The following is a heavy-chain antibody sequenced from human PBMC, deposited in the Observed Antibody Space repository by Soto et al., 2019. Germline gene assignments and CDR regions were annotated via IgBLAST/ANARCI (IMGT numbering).Heavy chain of an antibody. Sequence: QVQLVQSGAEVKKPGSSVKVSCKASGGTFSSYAISWVRQAPGQGLEWMGGIIPIFGTANCAQKFQGRGTITADESTSTAYMELSSLRSEDTAVYYCAREGEMTTVTVGAFDIWGQGTMVTVSS. CDR1: GGTFSSYA. V-gene: IGHV1-69*01. J-gene: IGHJ3*02. CDR2: IIPIFGTA. CDR3: AREGEMTTVTVGAFDI. D-gene: IGHD4-4*01.